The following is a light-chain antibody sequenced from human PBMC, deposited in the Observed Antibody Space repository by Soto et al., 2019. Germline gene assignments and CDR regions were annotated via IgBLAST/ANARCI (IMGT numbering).Light chain of an antibody. J-gene: IGLJ1*01. CDR3: TSYTTSSSYV. Sequence: HSALTQPASVSGSPGQSIAISCTGFSSDVDAYNFVSWYQQHPGKDPKLIIYEVSHRPSGVSNRFSGSRSDNTASLTISGLQAEDEADYYCTSYTTSSSYVFGTGTKLTVL. CDR2: EVS. CDR1: SSDVDAYNF. V-gene: IGLV2-14*01.